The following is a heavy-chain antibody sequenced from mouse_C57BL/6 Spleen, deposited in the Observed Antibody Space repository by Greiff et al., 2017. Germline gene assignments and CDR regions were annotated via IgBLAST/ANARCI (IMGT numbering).Heavy chain of an antibody. D-gene: IGHD1-1*01. CDR3: ARSYYGSSYDWFAY. CDR2: INPNNGGT. CDR1: GYTFTDYY. V-gene: IGHV1-26*01. J-gene: IGHJ3*01. Sequence: EVQLQQSGPELVKPGASVKISCQASGYTFTDYYMNWVKQSHGKSLEWIGDINPNNGGTSYNQKFKGKATLTVDKSSSTAYMELRSLTSEDSAVYYCARSYYGSSYDWFAYWGQGTLVTVSA.